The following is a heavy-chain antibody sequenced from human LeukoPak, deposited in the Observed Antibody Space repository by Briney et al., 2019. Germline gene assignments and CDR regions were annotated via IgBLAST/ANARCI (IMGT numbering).Heavy chain of an antibody. CDR3: ARVRPFGDLGY. CDR1: GGSVSSGSYY. CDR2: IYYSGST. V-gene: IGHV4-61*01. Sequence: PSETLSLTCTVSGGSVSSGSYYWSWIRQPPGKGLEWIGYIYYSGSTNYNPSLKSRVTISVDTSKNQFSLKLNSVTAADTAVYYCARVRPFGDLGYWGQGTLVTVSS. J-gene: IGHJ4*02. D-gene: IGHD3-10*01.